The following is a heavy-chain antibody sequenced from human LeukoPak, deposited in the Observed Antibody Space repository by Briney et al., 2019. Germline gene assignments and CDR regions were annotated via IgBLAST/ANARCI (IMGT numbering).Heavy chain of an antibody. J-gene: IGHJ4*02. V-gene: IGHV4-39*01. D-gene: IGHD3-16*01. Sequence: PSDTLSLTCTVSGGSISSSSYYWGWIRQPPGKGLEWIGSIYYSGSTYYNPSLKSRVTISVDTSKNQFSLKLSSVTAADTAVYYCASSDGDYVDWGQGTLVTVSS. CDR1: GGSISSSSYY. CDR3: ASSDGDYVD. CDR2: IYYSGST.